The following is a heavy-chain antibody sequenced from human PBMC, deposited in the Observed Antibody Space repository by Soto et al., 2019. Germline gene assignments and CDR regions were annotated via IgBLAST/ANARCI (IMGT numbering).Heavy chain of an antibody. V-gene: IGHV3-7*01. D-gene: IGHD3-22*01. Sequence: GGSLRLSCAASGFTFSSYWMSWVRQAPGKGLEWVANIKQDGSEKYYADSVKGRFTISRDNSKNTLYLQMNSLRAEDTAVYYCARDSYYYDSSGYYTFDHWGQGTLVTVSS. J-gene: IGHJ4*02. CDR2: IKQDGSEK. CDR1: GFTFSSYW. CDR3: ARDSYYYDSSGYYTFDH.